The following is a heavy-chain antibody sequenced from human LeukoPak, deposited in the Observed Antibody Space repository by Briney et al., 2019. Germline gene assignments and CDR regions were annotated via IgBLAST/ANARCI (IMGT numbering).Heavy chain of an antibody. J-gene: IGHJ4*02. CDR2: IYPGDSDT. V-gene: IGHV5-51*01. CDR1: GYSFTSYW. D-gene: IGHD6-19*01. CDR3: ARSGGKYSSGWFSHY. Sequence: HGESLKISCKGSGYSFTSYWIGWVRQIPGKGLEWMGIIYPGDSDTRYSPSFQGQVTISADKSISTAYLQWSSLKASDTAMYYCARSGGKYSSGWFSHYWGQGTLVTVSS.